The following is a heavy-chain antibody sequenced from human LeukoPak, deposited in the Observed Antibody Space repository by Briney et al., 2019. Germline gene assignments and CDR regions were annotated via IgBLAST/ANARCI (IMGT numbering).Heavy chain of an antibody. J-gene: IGHJ5*02. Sequence: ASVTVSCKASGYTFTGYYMHWVRQAPGQGLEWMGWINPNSGGTNYAQKFQGRVTMTRDTSISTAYMELSRLRSDDTAVYYCAREGTYYYDSSGYHNRFDPWGQGTLVTVSS. D-gene: IGHD3-22*01. CDR3: AREGTYYYDSSGYHNRFDP. CDR2: INPNSGGT. V-gene: IGHV1-2*02. CDR1: GYTFTGYY.